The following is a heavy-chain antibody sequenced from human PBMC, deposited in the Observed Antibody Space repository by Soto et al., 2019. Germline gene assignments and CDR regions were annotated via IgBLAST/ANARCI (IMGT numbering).Heavy chain of an antibody. V-gene: IGHV3-15*07. CDR3: STVGSIRTDATPFDS. CDR1: GFIFSAAW. Sequence: PGGSLRLSCAASGFIFSAAWMNWVRQVPGKGLEWVGRIKSKTDGGATDYAAPVKGRFTISRDDSTNMVYLQMNSLKTEDTAVYYCSTVGSIRTDATPFDSWGQGTLVTVSS. J-gene: IGHJ4*02. D-gene: IGHD2-2*01. CDR2: IKSKTDGGAT.